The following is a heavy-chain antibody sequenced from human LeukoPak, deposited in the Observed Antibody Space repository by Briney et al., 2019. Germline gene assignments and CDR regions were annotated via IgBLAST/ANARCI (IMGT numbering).Heavy chain of an antibody. V-gene: IGHV1-2*02. D-gene: IGHD3-16*01. CDR1: GYIFTGYY. CDR2: INPNGGAT. CDR3: ARDERYSDADHHYPDLGY. J-gene: IGHJ4*02. Sequence: VASVKVSCKASGYIFTGYYLFWVRQAPGQGLEWMGWINPNGGATRYAQEFQGRVTLTCDTSIRTTYVELSSLTSDDTAVYYCARDERYSDADHHYPDLGYWGQGTLVTVSS.